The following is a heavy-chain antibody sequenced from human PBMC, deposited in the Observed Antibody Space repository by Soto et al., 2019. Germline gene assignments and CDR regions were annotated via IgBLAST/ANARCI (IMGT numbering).Heavy chain of an antibody. D-gene: IGHD1-26*01. Sequence: EVQLVESGGGLVKPGGSLRLSCAASGFTFSSYSMNWVRQAPGKGLEWVSSISSSSSYIYYADSVKGRFTISRDNAKNSLYLQMNSLRAEDTAVYYCARVGGNYYRTFSDYWGQGTLVTVSS. CDR1: GFTFSSYS. J-gene: IGHJ4*02. V-gene: IGHV3-21*01. CDR2: ISSSSSYI. CDR3: ARVGGNYYRTFSDY.